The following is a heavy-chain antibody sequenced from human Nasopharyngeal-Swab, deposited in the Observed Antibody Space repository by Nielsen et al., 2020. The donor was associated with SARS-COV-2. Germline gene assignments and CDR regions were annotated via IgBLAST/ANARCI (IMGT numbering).Heavy chain of an antibody. V-gene: IGHV4-30-4*01. J-gene: IGHJ4*02. CDR2: IYYSGST. Sequence: PGKGLEWIGYIYYSGSTYYNPSLKSRVTISVDTSKNQFSLKLSSVTAADTAVYYCARAVVWVGAAPSAVWGYFDYWGQGTLVTRLL. D-gene: IGHD2-15*01. CDR3: ARAVVWVGAAPSAVWGYFDY.